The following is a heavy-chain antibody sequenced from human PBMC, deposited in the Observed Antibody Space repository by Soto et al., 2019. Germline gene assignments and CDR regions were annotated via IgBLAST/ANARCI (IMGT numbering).Heavy chain of an antibody. CDR3: ARGGGHGDYRGGCWFDP. J-gene: IGHJ5*02. V-gene: IGHV4-31*03. CDR2: IYYSGST. CDR1: GGSISSGGYY. Sequence: SETLSLTCTVSGGSISSGGYYWSWIRQHPGKGLEWIGYIYYSGSTYYNPSLKSRVTISVDTSKNQFSLKLSSVTAADTAVYYCARGGGHGDYRGGCWFDPWGQGTLVTISS. D-gene: IGHD4-17*01.